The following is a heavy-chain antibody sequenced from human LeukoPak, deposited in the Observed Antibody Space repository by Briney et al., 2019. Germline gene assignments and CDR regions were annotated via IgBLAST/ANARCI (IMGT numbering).Heavy chain of an antibody. CDR1: VGSISSSSYY. Sequence: SETLSLTCTVSVGSISSSSYYWGWIRQPPGKRLEWLGSIYYSGSTYYNPSLKTRATIPVDTSKNQFSLTLSSVTPADPPVYFCARSQSGPARYYYYGRDVWGQGTTVTVSS. V-gene: IGHV4-39*01. D-gene: IGHD5-12*01. CDR3: ARSQSGPARYYYYGRDV. CDR2: IYYSGST. J-gene: IGHJ6*02.